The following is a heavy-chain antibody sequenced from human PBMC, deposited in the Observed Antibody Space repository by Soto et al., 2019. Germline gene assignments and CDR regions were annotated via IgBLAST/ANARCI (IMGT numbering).Heavy chain of an antibody. CDR1: GFTFSDSY. J-gene: IGHJ4*02. CDR2: ISSSDSII. V-gene: IGHV3-11*01. CDR3: ARDLGYYDSSGYFDY. D-gene: IGHD3-22*01. Sequence: PVGSLRLSCAASGFTFSDSYMSWIRQAPGKGLEWVSYISSSDSIIYYSDSVKGRFIISRDNAKNSLYLQMNSLRAEDTDVYYCARDLGYYDSSGYFDYWGQGTLVTV.